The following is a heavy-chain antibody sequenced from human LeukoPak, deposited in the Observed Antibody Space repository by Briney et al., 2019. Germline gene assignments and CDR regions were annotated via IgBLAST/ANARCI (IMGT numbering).Heavy chain of an antibody. CDR2: ISYDGSNK. J-gene: IGHJ4*02. CDR1: EFTFSSYA. CDR3: ARGQVYSSGREPDY. V-gene: IGHV3-30-3*01. D-gene: IGHD6-25*01. Sequence: GGSLRLSCAASEFTFSSYAMHWVRQAPGKGLEWVALISYDGSNKYYADSVKGRFTISRDNSKNTLYLQMSSLRAEDTAVYYCARGQVYSSGREPDYWGQGTLVTVSS.